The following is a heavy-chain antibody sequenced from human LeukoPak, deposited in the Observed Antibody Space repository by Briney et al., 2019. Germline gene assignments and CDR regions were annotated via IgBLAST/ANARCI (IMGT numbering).Heavy chain of an antibody. CDR2: ISGGGST. J-gene: IGHJ4*02. Sequence: GGSLRLSCAASGLTVSSNYMSWVRQAPGKGLEWVSVISGGGSTYYADSVKGRFTISRDNSKNTLYLQMNSLRVEDTAVYYCAREEGSGYYFGYWGQGTLVTVSS. CDR3: AREEGSGYYFGY. D-gene: IGHD3-22*01. CDR1: GLTVSSNY. V-gene: IGHV3-66*01.